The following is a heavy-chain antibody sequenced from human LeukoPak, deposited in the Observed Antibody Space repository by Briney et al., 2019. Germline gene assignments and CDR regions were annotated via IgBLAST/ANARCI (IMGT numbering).Heavy chain of an antibody. D-gene: IGHD6-13*01. V-gene: IGHV3-7*01. J-gene: IGHJ4*02. CDR2: IKQDGSEK. CDR3: ARGPRGSSSWLDY. CDR1: GFTFSSYW. Sequence: PGGSLRLSCAASGFTFSSYWMSWVRQAPGKGLEWVANIKQDGSEKYYVDSVKGRFTISRDNAKNSLYLQMNSLRAEDTAAYYCARGPRGSSSWLDYWGQGTLVTVSS.